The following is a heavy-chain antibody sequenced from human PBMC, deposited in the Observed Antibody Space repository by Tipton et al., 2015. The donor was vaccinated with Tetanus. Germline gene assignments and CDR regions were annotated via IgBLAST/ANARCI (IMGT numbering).Heavy chain of an antibody. J-gene: IGHJ4*02. Sequence: QSGPEVKKPGESLKISCKGSGYTFTSYWIGWVRQMPGKGLEWMGIIYPGDSDTRYSPSFQGQVTISADKSVSIAYLQWSSLRAEDTAVYYCARDLRNYYDSSGYSDYWGQGTLVTVSS. D-gene: IGHD3-22*01. CDR3: ARDLRNYYDSSGYSDY. CDR1: GYTFTSYW. CDR2: IYPGDSDT. V-gene: IGHV5-51*01.